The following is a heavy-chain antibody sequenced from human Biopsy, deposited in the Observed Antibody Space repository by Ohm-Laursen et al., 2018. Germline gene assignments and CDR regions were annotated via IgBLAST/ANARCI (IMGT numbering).Heavy chain of an antibody. Sequence: SLRLSCTASGFKFSTYVMSWVRQAPGKGLEWISYISRSSSTTYYADSVKGRFTISRDNGKNSMFLQMSSLTAEDTAVYFCARGVYDTTEFFFGLDVWGQGTTVTVSS. CDR1: GFKFSTYV. V-gene: IGHV3-48*01. CDR2: ISRSSSTT. J-gene: IGHJ6*02. D-gene: IGHD5/OR15-5a*01. CDR3: ARGVYDTTEFFFGLDV.